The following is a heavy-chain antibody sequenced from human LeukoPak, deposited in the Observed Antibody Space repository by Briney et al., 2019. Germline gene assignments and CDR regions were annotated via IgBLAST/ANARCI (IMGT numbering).Heavy chain of an antibody. CDR2: ISSSGSTI. D-gene: IGHD4-17*01. J-gene: IGHJ4*02. CDR1: GFTFDDYG. CDR3: ARGGDDYGDYGAGFDY. V-gene: IGHV3-48*03. Sequence: GGSLRLSCAASGFTFDDYGMSWVRQAPGKGLEWVSYISSSGSTIYYADSVKGRFTVSRDNAKNSLYLQMNSLRAEDTAVYYCARGGDDYGDYGAGFDYWGQGTLVTVSS.